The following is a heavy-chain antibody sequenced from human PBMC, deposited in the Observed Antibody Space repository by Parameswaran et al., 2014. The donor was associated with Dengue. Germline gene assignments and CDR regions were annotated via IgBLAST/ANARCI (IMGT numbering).Heavy chain of an antibody. D-gene: IGHD3-3*01. V-gene: IGHV2-26*01. J-gene: IGHJ6*02. CDR3: ARIGEGSGYYTRPYYYYGMDV. Sequence: VRQMPGKALEWLAHIFSNDEKSYSTSLKSRLTISKDTSKSQVVLTMTNMDPVDTATYYCARIGEGSGYYTRPYYYYGMDVWGQGTTVTVSS. CDR2: IFSNDEK.